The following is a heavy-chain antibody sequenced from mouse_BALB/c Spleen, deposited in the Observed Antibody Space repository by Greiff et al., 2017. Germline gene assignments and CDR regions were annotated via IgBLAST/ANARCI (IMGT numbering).Heavy chain of an antibody. CDR1: GYTFTSYW. Sequence: LQHPGSELVRPGASVKLSCKASGYTFTSYWMHWVKQRPGQGLEWIGNIYPGSGSTNYDEKFKSKATLTVDTSSSTAYMQLSSLTSEDSAVYYCTNDGDPRYAMDYWGQGTSVTVSA. V-gene: IGHV1S22*01. D-gene: IGHD2-13*01. CDR2: IYPGSGST. J-gene: IGHJ4*01. CDR3: TNDGDPRYAMDY.